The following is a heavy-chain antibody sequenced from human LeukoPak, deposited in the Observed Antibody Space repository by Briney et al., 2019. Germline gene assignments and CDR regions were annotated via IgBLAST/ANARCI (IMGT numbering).Heavy chain of an antibody. CDR3: AKGGLGGYYDKEDY. J-gene: IGHJ4*02. CDR2: IWYDGTNK. CDR1: GFAFSSYG. V-gene: IGHV3-33*06. D-gene: IGHD3-22*01. Sequence: PGGSLRLSCAASGFAFSSYGMHWVRQAPGKGLVWVAVIWYDGTNKYYADSVKGRFTISRDNSKNTLYLQMNSLRAEDTAVYYCAKGGLGGYYDKEDYWGQGTLVTVSS.